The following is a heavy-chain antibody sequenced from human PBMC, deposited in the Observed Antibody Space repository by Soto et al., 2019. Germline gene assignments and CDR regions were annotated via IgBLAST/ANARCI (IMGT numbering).Heavy chain of an antibody. CDR1: GGSISSGDYY. CDR2: IYYSGST. V-gene: IGHV4-30-4*01. J-gene: IGHJ4*02. Sequence: QVQLQESGPGLVKPSQTLSLTCTVSGGSISSGDYYWSWIRQPPWKGLEWLGYIYYSGSTYYNPSLRSRLTISVDTSKNQFALKLSSVTAADTAVYYCARGSYYYDRSGYYHYWGQGTLVTVSS. CDR3: ARGSYYYDRSGYYHY. D-gene: IGHD3-22*01.